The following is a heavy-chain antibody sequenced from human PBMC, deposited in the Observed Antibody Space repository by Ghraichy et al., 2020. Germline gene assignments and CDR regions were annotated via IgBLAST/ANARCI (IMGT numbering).Heavy chain of an antibody. CDR2: IWYDGSNQ. D-gene: IGHD3-22*01. Sequence: LSLTCAASGFTFSSYGMHWVRQAPGKGLEWVAVIWYDGSNQNYADSVKGRFTISRDNSKNTLYLQMNSLRAEDTAVYYCARGPGYYDSSGYYPFPIDYWGQGTLVTVSS. CDR3: ARGPGYYDSSGYYPFPIDY. V-gene: IGHV3-33*08. CDR1: GFTFSSYG. J-gene: IGHJ4*02.